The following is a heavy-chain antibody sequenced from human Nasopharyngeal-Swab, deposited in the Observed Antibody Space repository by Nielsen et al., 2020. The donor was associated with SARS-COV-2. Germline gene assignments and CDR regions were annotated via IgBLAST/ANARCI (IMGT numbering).Heavy chain of an antibody. Sequence: SETLSLTCTVSGGSISSSGNYWGWIRQPPGKGLEWLGSIDYSGTTYYNPSLKSRVSLPVDTSENQFSLKLSSVTAADTAVYYCARRTTFDYWGQGTLVTVSS. V-gene: IGHV4-39*07. D-gene: IGHD1-1*01. CDR2: IDYSGTT. CDR3: ARRTTFDY. J-gene: IGHJ4*02. CDR1: GGSISSSGNY.